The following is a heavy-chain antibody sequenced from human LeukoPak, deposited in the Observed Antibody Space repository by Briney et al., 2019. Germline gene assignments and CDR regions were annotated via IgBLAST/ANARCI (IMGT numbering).Heavy chain of an antibody. J-gene: IGHJ4*02. V-gene: IGHV4-61*02. Sequence: SQTLSLTCTVPGGSISSGSYYWSWIRQPAGKGLEWIGRIHTTGSTNYNPSLKSRVTMSVDTSKNQFSLKLSSVTAADTAVYYCATSSGNRVPYYWGQGTLVTVSS. D-gene: IGHD3-10*01. CDR1: GGSISSGSYY. CDR3: ATSSGNRVPYY. CDR2: IHTTGST.